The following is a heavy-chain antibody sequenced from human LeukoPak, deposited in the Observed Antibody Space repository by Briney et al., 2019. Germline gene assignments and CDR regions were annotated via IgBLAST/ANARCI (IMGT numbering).Heavy chain of an antibody. Sequence: SQTPSLTCAISGDSVSSNSAAWNWIRQSPSRGLEWLGRTYYRSKWYNDYAVSVKSRITINPDTSKNQFSLQLNSVTPEDTAVYYCAREGQYSSGWSRPRVAEFDPWGQGTLVTVSS. CDR2: TYYRSKWYN. V-gene: IGHV6-1*01. D-gene: IGHD6-19*01. CDR1: GDSVSSNSAA. J-gene: IGHJ5*02. CDR3: AREGQYSSGWSRPRVAEFDP.